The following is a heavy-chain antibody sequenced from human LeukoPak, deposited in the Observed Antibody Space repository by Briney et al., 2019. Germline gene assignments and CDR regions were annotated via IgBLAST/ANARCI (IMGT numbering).Heavy chain of an antibody. CDR2: IYYSGST. CDR1: GGSISSYY. D-gene: IGHD3-3*01. V-gene: IGHV4-59*08. Sequence: SETLSLTCAVSGGSISSYYWSWIRQPPGKGLEWIGYIYYSGSTDYNPSLKSRVTISVDTSKNQFSLKLSSVTAADTAVYYCARKRGITSGYNWFDPWGQGTLVTVSS. CDR3: ARKRGITSGYNWFDP. J-gene: IGHJ5*02.